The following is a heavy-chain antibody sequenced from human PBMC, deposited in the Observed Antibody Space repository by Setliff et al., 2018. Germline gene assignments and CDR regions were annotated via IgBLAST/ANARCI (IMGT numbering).Heavy chain of an antibody. J-gene: IGHJ4*02. D-gene: IGHD3-22*01. Sequence: ASVKVSCKASGYTFTTYAMNWVRQAPGQGLEWMGWINTNTGNPTYAQGFTGRFVFSLDTSVSTANLQISGLKAEDAAVYYCARANGSHDSSGYYWHYWGPGTLVTVSS. CDR3: ARANGSHDSSGYYWHY. CDR2: INTNTGNP. CDR1: GYTFTTYA. V-gene: IGHV7-4-1*02.